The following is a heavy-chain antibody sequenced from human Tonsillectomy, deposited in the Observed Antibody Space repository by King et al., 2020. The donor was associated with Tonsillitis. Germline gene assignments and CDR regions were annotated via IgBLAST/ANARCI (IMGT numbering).Heavy chain of an antibody. Sequence: VTLKESGPALVKPTQTLTLTCTFSGFSLSTSGMCVSWIRQPPGKALEWLARIDWDDDKYYSTSLKTRLTISKDTSKNQVVLTMTNMDPVDTATYYCARTYYDILTGDPDAFDIWGQGTMDTVSS. CDR1: GFSLSTSGMC. J-gene: IGHJ3*02. V-gene: IGHV2-70*11. CDR2: IDWDDDK. CDR3: ARTYYDILTGDPDAFDI. D-gene: IGHD3-9*01.